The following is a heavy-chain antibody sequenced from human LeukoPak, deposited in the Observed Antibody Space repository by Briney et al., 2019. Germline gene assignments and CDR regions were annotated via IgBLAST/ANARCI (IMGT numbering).Heavy chain of an antibody. V-gene: IGHV4-39*01. D-gene: IGHD5-24*01. CDR1: GGSISSTSYY. CDR3: ASLAILGRMRWYFDF. CDR2: IYYSGST. J-gene: IGHJ4*02. Sequence: SETLSLTCTVSGGSISSTSYYWGWIRQPPGTGLEWIGSIYYSGSTYYNPSLKTRVSISVDTSKNQFSLRLGSVTAADTAVYYCASLAILGRMRWYFDFWGQGTLVTVSS.